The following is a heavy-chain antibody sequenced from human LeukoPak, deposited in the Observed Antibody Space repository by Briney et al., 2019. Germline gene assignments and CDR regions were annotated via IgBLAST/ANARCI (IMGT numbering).Heavy chain of an antibody. D-gene: IGHD2-2*01. CDR2: IRSKANNYAT. CDR3: TMYSASLNWLDP. Sequence: PGGSLRLSCAASGFTFSGSAMHWVRQASEKGLEWVGRIRSKANNYATAYAASVKGRLTISRDDSKNTAYLQMNSLKTEDTAVYFCTMYSASLNWLDPWGQGTLVTVSS. CDR1: GFTFSGSA. V-gene: IGHV3-73*01. J-gene: IGHJ5*02.